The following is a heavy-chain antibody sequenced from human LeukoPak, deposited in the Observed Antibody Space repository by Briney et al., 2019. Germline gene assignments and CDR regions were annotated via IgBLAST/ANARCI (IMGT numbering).Heavy chain of an antibody. J-gene: IGHJ4*02. D-gene: IGHD3-3*01. V-gene: IGHV5-10-1*01. CDR3: ARDSPEVDFGYYFDY. CDR2: IDPSDSYT. CDR1: GYSFTSYW. Sequence: GESLKISCKGSGYSFTSYWISWVRQMPGKGLEWMGRIDPSDSYTNYSPSFQGHVTISADKSISTAYLQWSSLKASDTAMYYCARDSPEVDFGYYFDYWGQGTLVTVSP.